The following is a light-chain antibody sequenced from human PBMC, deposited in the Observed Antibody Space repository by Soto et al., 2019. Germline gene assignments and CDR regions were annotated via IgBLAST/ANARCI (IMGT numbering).Light chain of an antibody. CDR1: QSLLHSNGYNY. J-gene: IGKJ1*01. V-gene: IGKV2-28*01. CDR2: LGS. CDR3: MQALQTPQT. Sequence: ENVWSQYPVCVPVPARESASVSCRSSQSLLHSNGYNYLDWYLQKPGQSPQLLIYLGSNRASGVPDRFSGSGSGTDFTLKISRVEAEDVGVYYCMQALQTPQTFAQGTKVAI.